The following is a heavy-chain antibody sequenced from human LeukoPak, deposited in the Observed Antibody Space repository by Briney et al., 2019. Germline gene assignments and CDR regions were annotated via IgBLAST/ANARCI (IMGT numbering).Heavy chain of an antibody. D-gene: IGHD3-16*01. CDR1: TFIFSSYG. V-gene: IGHV3-33*01. CDR2: VWFDGSNK. CDR3: ARESFVRIFRGMDV. Sequence: GGSLRLSCAASTFIFSSYGMHWVRQAPGKGLEWVAVVWFDGSNKHYADSVKGRFTISRDNSKNTLYLQMNSMRVEDTAVYYCARESFVRIFRGMDVWGQGTTVTVSS. J-gene: IGHJ6*02.